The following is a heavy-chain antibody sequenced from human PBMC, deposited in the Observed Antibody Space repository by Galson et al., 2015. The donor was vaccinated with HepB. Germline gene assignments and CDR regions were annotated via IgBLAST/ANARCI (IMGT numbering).Heavy chain of an antibody. CDR3: ARGGYSSSWYEQGYMDV. CDR2: ISAYNGNT. D-gene: IGHD6-13*01. CDR1: GYTFTSYG. V-gene: IGHV1-18*01. Sequence: SVKVSCKASGYTFTSYGISWVRQAPGQGLEWMGWISAYNGNTNYAQKLQGRVTMTTDKSTSTAYMELRSLRSDDTAVYYCARGGYSSSWYEQGYMDVWGQGTTVTVSS. J-gene: IGHJ6*02.